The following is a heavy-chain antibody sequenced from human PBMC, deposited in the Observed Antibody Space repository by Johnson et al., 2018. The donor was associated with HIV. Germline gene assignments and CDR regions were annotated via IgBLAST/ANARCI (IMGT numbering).Heavy chain of an antibody. CDR1: EFTFSSYA. Sequence: QVQLVESGGGVVQPGRSLRLSCAASEFTFSSYAFHWVRQAPGQGLEWVALISSDGSGKYYADSVKGRFTISRGNSKNTLYLQMHSLTPEDTAVYYGARGAVSGYVSVDAFHIWGQGTLVTVSS. CDR3: ARGAVSGYVSVDAFHI. J-gene: IGHJ3*02. D-gene: IGHD5-12*01. V-gene: IGHV3-30*04. CDR2: ISSDGSGK.